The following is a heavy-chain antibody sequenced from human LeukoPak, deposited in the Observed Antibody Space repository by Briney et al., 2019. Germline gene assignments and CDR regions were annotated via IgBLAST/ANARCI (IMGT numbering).Heavy chain of an antibody. Sequence: SETLSLTCTVSGGSISSFYWSWIRQPPGRGLEWIGYIYYSGSTNYNPSLKSRVTISIDTSKNQFSLKMTSVTAADTAVYYCARGRYSTSSVSRFDPWGQGILVTVSS. J-gene: IGHJ5*02. CDR2: IYYSGST. CDR3: ARGRYSTSSVSRFDP. D-gene: IGHD6-6*01. CDR1: GGSISSFY. V-gene: IGHV4-59*01.